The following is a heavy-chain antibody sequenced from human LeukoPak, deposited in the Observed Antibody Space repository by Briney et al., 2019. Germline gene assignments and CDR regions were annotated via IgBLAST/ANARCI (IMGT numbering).Heavy chain of an antibody. CDR3: ARDRLLEDRHYYSYYYMDV. Sequence: GGSLRLSCAASGFTFSSYGMHWVRQAPGKGLEWVSSISSSINYIHYADSVKGRFTISRDNAKNSLYLQMNSLRAEDTAVYYCARDRLLEDRHYYSYYYMDVWGKGTTVTVSS. V-gene: IGHV3-21*01. D-gene: IGHD1-1*01. CDR2: ISSSINYI. J-gene: IGHJ6*03. CDR1: GFTFSSYG.